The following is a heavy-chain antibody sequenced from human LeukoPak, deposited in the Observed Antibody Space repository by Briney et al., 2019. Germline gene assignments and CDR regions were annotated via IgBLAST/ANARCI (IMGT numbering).Heavy chain of an antibody. J-gene: IGHJ4*02. CDR1: GFTVSSNY. V-gene: IGHV3-66*01. CDR2: IYSDGST. CDR3: ARDYNYYHSSGYWYYFDY. Sequence: GGSLRLSCVASGFTVSSNYMSWVRQALGKGLEWVSVIYSDGSTYYADSVKGRFTISRDNSKNTLYLQINSLRAEDTAVYYCARDYNYYHSSGYWYYFDYWGQGTLVTVSS. D-gene: IGHD3-22*01.